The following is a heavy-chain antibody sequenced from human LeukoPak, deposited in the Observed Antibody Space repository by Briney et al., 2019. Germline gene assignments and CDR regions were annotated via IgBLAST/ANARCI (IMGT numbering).Heavy chain of an antibody. J-gene: IGHJ4*02. V-gene: IGHV3-23*01. CDR2: ISGSGGST. D-gene: IGHD4-23*01. Sequence: GGSLRLSCAASGFTFSSYAMSWVRQAPGKGLEWVSAISGSGGSTYYADSVKGRSTISRDNSKNTLYLQMNSLRAEDTAVYYCAKRLYMTTVVSHWGQGTLVTVSS. CDR3: AKRLYMTTVVSH. CDR1: GFTFSSYA.